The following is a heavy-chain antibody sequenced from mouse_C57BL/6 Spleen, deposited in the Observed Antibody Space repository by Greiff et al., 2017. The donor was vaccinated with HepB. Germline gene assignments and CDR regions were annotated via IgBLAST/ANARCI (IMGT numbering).Heavy chain of an antibody. Sequence: EVKLMESGGDLVKPGGSLKLSCAASGFTFSSYGMSWVRQTPDKRLEWVATISSGGSYTYYPDSVKGRFTISRDNAKNTRCLQMSSLKSEDTAMYYCARDWDVDFDYWGQGTTLTVSS. D-gene: IGHD4-1*01. V-gene: IGHV5-6*01. J-gene: IGHJ2*01. CDR2: ISSGGSYT. CDR3: ARDWDVDFDY. CDR1: GFTFSSYG.